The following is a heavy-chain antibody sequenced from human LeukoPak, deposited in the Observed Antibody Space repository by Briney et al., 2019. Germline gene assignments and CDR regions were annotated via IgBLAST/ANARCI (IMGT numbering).Heavy chain of an antibody. D-gene: IGHD6-19*01. CDR3: ARGNSGWYSGYYYYYMDV. J-gene: IGHJ6*03. CDR1: GGSFSGYY. Sequence: SETLSLTCAVYGGSFSGYYWSWIRQPPGKGLEWIGEINHSGSTNYNPSLKSRVTISVDTSKNQFSLKLSSLTAADTAVYYCARGNSGWYSGYYYYYMDVWGKGTTVTISS. CDR2: INHSGST. V-gene: IGHV4-34*01.